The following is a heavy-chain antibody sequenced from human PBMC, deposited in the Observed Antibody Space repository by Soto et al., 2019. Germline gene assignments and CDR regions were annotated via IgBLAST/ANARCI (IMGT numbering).Heavy chain of an antibody. D-gene: IGHD6-13*01. CDR3: ARYRREAVAGYTLDN. V-gene: IGHV4-30-4*01. J-gene: IGHJ4*02. CDR2: IYYRAMP. CDR1: GGSITRGDYY. Sequence: SETLSLTCNVSGGSITRGDYYWSWLRQPPGKGLEWIGYIYYRAMPYYNPSLKSRVTISVDTSKNQFSLSMTSVTAADTAVYYCARYRREAVAGYTLDNWGQGILVT.